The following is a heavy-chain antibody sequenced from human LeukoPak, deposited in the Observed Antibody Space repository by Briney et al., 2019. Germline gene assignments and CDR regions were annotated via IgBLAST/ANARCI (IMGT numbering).Heavy chain of an antibody. J-gene: IGHJ3*01. CDR2: IRSRDYGETT. Sequence: GGSLRLSCSTSGFTFADYPMSWFRQAPGKGLEWVGYIRSRDYGETTEYAASVKGRSTISRDDSESIAYLQIHSLKIEDTGVYYCSRAVRVSGDAFDFWGQGTMVTVSS. CDR1: GFTFADYP. CDR3: SRAVRVSGDAFDF. V-gene: IGHV3-49*03.